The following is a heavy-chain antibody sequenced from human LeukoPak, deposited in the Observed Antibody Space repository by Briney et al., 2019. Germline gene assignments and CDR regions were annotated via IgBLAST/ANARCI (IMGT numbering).Heavy chain of an antibody. CDR1: GFTFSSYA. V-gene: IGHV3-23*01. D-gene: IGHD4-11*01. Sequence: GGSLRLSCAASGFTFSSYAMSWVRQAPGKGLEWVSAISGSGGNTYYADSVKGRFTISRDNSKNTLYLQMNSLRAEDTAVYYCARDDYRSGGGDYWGQGTLVTVSS. J-gene: IGHJ4*02. CDR2: ISGSGGNT. CDR3: ARDDYRSGGGDY.